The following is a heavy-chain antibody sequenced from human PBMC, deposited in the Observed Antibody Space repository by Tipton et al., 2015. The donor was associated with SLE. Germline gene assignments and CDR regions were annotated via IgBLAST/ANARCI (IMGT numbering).Heavy chain of an antibody. V-gene: IGHV3-30*18. Sequence: RSLRLSCAASGFTFSSYGMHWVRQAPGKGLEWVAVIWYDGSNKYYADSVKGRFTISRDNSKNTLYLQMNSLRAEDTAVYYCAKGGCSGYDYFDYWGQGTLVTVSS. D-gene: IGHD5-12*01. J-gene: IGHJ4*02. CDR3: AKGGCSGYDYFDY. CDR2: IWYDGSNK. CDR1: GFTFSSYG.